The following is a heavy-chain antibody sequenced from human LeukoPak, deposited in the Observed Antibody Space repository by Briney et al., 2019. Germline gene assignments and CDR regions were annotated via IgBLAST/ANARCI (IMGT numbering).Heavy chain of an antibody. CDR2: ISYDGSNK. CDR3: AKDPAPIAARSLPFDY. J-gene: IGHJ4*02. D-gene: IGHD6-6*01. Sequence: GGSLRLSCTVSGFTVSSNSMSWVRQAPGKGLEWVAVISYDGSNKYYADSVKGRFTISRDNSKNTLYLQMNSLRAEDTAVYYCAKDPAPIAARSLPFDYWGQGTLVTVSS. V-gene: IGHV3-30*18. CDR1: GFTVSSNS.